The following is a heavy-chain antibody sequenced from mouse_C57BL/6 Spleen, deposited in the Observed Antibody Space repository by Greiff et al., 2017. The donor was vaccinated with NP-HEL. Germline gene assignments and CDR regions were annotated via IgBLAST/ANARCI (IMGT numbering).Heavy chain of an antibody. CDR1: GYAFSSSW. V-gene: IGHV1-82*01. CDR2: IYPGDGDT. Sequence: QVQLQQSGPELVKPGASVKISCKASGYAFSSSWMNWVKQRPGKGLEWIGRIYPGDGDTNYNGKFKGKATLTADKSSSTAYMQLSSLTSEYSAVYFCASSPEGIYYDYSWFAYRGQGTLVTVSA. CDR3: ASSPEGIYYDYSWFAY. J-gene: IGHJ3*01. D-gene: IGHD2-4*01.